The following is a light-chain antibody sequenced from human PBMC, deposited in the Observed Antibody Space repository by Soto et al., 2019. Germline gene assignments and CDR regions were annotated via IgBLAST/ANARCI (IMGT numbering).Light chain of an antibody. J-gene: IGLJ3*02. CDR2: RSD. CDR1: SSNIGVNY. V-gene: IGLV1-47*01. Sequence: QSVLTQPPSASGTPGQRVTISCSGSSSNIGVNYVYWYQQLPGTAPKLLIYRSDQRPSGVPDRFSGSKSGTSASLANSVLRSEDEGDYYCAAWDDSLSGPGVFGGGTKVTVL. CDR3: AAWDDSLSGPGV.